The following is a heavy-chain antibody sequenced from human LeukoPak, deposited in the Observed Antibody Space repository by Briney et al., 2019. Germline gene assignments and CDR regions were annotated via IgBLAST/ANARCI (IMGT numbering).Heavy chain of an antibody. D-gene: IGHD4-17*01. CDR2: IYYSGST. J-gene: IGHJ4*02. Sequence: SQALSLTCTVSGGSISSGSYYWSWIRQPPGKGLEWIGYIYYSGSTNYNPSLKSRVTISVDTSKNQFSLKLSSVTAADTAVYYCARQVTTSSGLYYWGQGTLVTVSS. CDR3: ARQVTTSSGLYY. CDR1: GGSISSGSYY. V-gene: IGHV4-61*01.